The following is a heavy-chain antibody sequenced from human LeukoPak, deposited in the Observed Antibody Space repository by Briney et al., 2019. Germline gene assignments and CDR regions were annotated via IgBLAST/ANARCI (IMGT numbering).Heavy chain of an antibody. V-gene: IGHV3-48*03. CDR1: GFTFSSYE. Sequence: SGGSLRLSCAASGFTFSSYEMNWVRQAPGKGLQWVSDISSGTTRYYSDAVKGRFTISRDNARNSLYLQMNSLRAEDTAVYYCARKYCSTTSCLFDNWGQGTLVTVSS. D-gene: IGHD2-2*01. CDR2: ISSGTTR. J-gene: IGHJ4*02. CDR3: ARKYCSTTSCLFDN.